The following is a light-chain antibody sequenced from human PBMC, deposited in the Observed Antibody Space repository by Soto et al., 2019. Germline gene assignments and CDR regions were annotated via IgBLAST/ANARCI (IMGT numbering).Light chain of an antibody. Sequence: SYELTQPPSVSVSPGQTARITCSGDALTRKHAHWYQQKAGQAPVMVIYKDSERPSGIPERFSGSSSGTTVTLTISGVQAEDEADYYCQSADSSGTYYVFGTGTKLTVL. J-gene: IGLJ1*01. CDR3: QSADSSGTYYV. CDR2: KDS. V-gene: IGLV3-25*02. CDR1: ALTRKH.